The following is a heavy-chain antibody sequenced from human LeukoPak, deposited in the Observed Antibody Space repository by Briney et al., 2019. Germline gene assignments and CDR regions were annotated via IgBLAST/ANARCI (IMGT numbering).Heavy chain of an antibody. D-gene: IGHD1-26*01. J-gene: IGHJ4*02. V-gene: IGHV3-30*02. Sequence: GGSLRLSCAASGFTFSSYGMHWVRQAPGKGLEWVAFIRYDGSNKYYADSVKGRFTISRDNSKNTLYLQMNSLRAEDTAVYYCARDGYSGSYFEAYWGQGTLVTVSS. CDR1: GFTFSSYG. CDR3: ARDGYSGSYFEAY. CDR2: IRYDGSNK.